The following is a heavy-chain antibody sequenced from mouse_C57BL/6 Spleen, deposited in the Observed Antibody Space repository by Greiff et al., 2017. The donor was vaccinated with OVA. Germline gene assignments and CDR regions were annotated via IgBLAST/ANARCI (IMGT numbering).Heavy chain of an antibody. J-gene: IGHJ1*03. CDR3: TRWHDYDWYFDV. CDR1: GYTFTDYE. Sequence: QVHVKQSGAELVRPGASVTLSCKASGYTFTDYEMHWVKQTPVHGLEWIGAIDPETGGTAYNQKFKGKAILTADKSSSTAYMELRSLTSEDSAVYYCTRWHDYDWYFDVWGTGTTVTVSS. D-gene: IGHD2-4*01. CDR2: IDPETGGT. V-gene: IGHV1-15*01.